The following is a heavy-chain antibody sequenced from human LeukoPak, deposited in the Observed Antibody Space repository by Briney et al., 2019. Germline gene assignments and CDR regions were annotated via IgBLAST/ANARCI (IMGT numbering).Heavy chain of an antibody. V-gene: IGHV3-23*01. CDR1: GFTFSTYA. Sequence: GGSLRLSCAASGFTFSTYAMSWVRQSPGRGLEWVSSISPGGGTTYYADSVKGRFTISRDNSKNTLYVQINSLRAEDTAIYYCAKSRSGSANWALRIFDNWGQGTLVTVSS. D-gene: IGHD3-10*01. CDR3: AKSRSGSANWALRIFDN. J-gene: IGHJ4*02. CDR2: ISPGGGTT.